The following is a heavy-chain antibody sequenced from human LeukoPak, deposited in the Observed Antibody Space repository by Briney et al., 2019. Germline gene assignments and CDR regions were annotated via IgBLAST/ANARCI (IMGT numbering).Heavy chain of an antibody. Sequence: SETLSLTCTVSGGSMSNYYWTWIRQSPQKGLEWIGHIYFTGNTNYNPFLESRVTISVDTSKNQFSLKLSSVTAADTAVYHCARGATSEVDFDYWGQGTLVTVSS. CDR2: IYFTGNT. D-gene: IGHD1-26*01. CDR1: GGSMSNYY. V-gene: IGHV4-59*01. J-gene: IGHJ4*02. CDR3: ARGATSEVDFDY.